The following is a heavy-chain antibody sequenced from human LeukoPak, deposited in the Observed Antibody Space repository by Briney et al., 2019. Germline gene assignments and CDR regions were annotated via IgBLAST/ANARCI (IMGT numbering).Heavy chain of an antibody. CDR2: IYIGGST. D-gene: IGHD6-13*01. J-gene: IGHJ6*02. Sequence: PGGSLRLSCAASGFTVSSNYMSWVRQAPGKGLEWVSVIYIGGSTYYAASAKGRFTISRDISKNTLYLQMNSLRAEDTPVYYCARDKSANYDYNAMDVWGQGTTVTVSS. V-gene: IGHV3-66*01. CDR1: GFTVSSNY. CDR3: ARDKSANYDYNAMDV.